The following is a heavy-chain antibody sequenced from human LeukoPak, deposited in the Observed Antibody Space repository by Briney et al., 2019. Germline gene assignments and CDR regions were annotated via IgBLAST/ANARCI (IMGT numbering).Heavy chain of an antibody. CDR3: AKDRGAPNY. V-gene: IGHV3-30*02. CDR1: GFTFSSYG. J-gene: IGHJ4*02. D-gene: IGHD3-10*01. Sequence: GGSLRFSCAASGFTFSSYGMHWVRQAPGKGLEWVAFIRYDGSNKYYADSVKGRFTISRDNSKNTLYLQMNSLSPDDTAVYYCAKDRGAPNYWGQGTLVTVSS. CDR2: IRYDGSNK.